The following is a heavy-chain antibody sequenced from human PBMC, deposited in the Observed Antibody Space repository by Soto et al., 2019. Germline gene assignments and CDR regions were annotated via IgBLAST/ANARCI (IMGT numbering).Heavy chain of an antibody. CDR3: TTDFASLESLDWFDP. Sequence: GGSLRLSCAASGFTFSYYYMSGVRQAPGKGLEWVGRIKSKTDGGTTDYAAPVKGRFTISRDDSKNTLYLQMNSLKTEDTAVYYCTTDFASLESLDWFDPWGQGTLVTVSS. CDR2: IKSKTDGGTT. D-gene: IGHD2-2*01. V-gene: IGHV3-15*01. J-gene: IGHJ5*02. CDR1: GFTFSYYY.